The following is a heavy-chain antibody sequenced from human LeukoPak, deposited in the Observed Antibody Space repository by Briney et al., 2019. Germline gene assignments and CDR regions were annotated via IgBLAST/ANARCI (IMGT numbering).Heavy chain of an antibody. J-gene: IGHJ6*03. V-gene: IGHV4-61*02. CDR3: ARTETDHWGLLNYMDV. CDR2: IYTSGST. Sequence: SETLSLTCTVSGDSISSGSFYRSRIRQPAGKGLEWIGRIYTSGSTNYNPSLKSRVTISVDTSKNQFSLKLSSVTAADTAVYYCARTETDHWGLLNYMDVWGKGTTVTVSS. CDR1: GDSISSGSFY. D-gene: IGHD7-27*01.